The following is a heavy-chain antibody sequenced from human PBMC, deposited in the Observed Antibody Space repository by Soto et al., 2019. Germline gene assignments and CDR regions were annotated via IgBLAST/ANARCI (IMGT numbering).Heavy chain of an antibody. CDR3: ARIGGWYDIDF. CDR2: IFYNGTA. Sequence: PSETLSLTCSVSGGSVSSGSFHWSWIRESPGKGLQFIGSIFYNGTANYSPSLKNRVTISIDTSQSQFSLKLVSVAAADTAVYYCARIGGWYDIDFWGQGNLVTVS. J-gene: IGHJ4*02. V-gene: IGHV4-61*01. CDR1: GGSVSSGSFH. D-gene: IGHD6-19*01.